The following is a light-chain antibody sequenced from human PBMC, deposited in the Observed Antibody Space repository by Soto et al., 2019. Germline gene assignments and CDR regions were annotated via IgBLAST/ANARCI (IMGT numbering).Light chain of an antibody. CDR2: GAS. CDR3: QQYGGSPRVT. CDR1: QSVSSNY. J-gene: IGKJ4*01. V-gene: IGKV3-20*01. Sequence: EIVLTQSPGTLSLSPGERATLSCRASQSVSSNYLAWYQQKPGQAPRLIIYGASSRATGIPDRFSGSGSGTDFTLTISRLEPEDFAVDYCQQYGGSPRVTFGGGTKVEIK.